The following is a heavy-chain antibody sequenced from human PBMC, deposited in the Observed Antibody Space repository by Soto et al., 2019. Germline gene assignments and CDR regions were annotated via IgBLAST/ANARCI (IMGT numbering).Heavy chain of an antibody. V-gene: IGHV3-30*14. D-gene: IGHD2-2*03. CDR2: ISYDGSNK. CDR1: GFTFSSYA. J-gene: IGHJ4*02. CDR3: ARGLDMATSDFDY. Sequence: QVQLVESGGGVVQPGRSLRLSCAASGFTFSSYAMHWVRQAPGKGLEWVAVISYDGSNKYYADSVQGLFTMSRDNSKNSLYLQMNGLRAEDTAVYYCARGLDMATSDFDYWGQGNLGTGSS.